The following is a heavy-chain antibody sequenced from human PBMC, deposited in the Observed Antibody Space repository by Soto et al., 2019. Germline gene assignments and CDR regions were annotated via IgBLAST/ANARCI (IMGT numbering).Heavy chain of an antibody. CDR2: ITPISDTT. Sequence: QVQLVQSGAEVKKPGSSVKVSCKASGGTFSSYAISWVRQAPGQGLEWMGGITPISDTTHYAQKFQGRLTTTGDESTSTAYMELSSLRSDDTAVYYCARSQGSSTSLEIYYYYYSDMHVWGQGTTVTVSS. V-gene: IGHV1-69*01. J-gene: IGHJ6*02. CDR3: ARSQGSSTSLEIYYYYYSDMHV. D-gene: IGHD2-2*01. CDR1: GGTFSSYA.